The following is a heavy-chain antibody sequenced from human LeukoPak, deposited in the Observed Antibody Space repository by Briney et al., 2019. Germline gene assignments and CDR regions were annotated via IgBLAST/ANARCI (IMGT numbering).Heavy chain of an antibody. D-gene: IGHD2-15*01. CDR2: IYSSGST. CDR3: ARQWGRCSGGTCSFDY. Sequence: SETLSLTCAVSRGSIGSYYWGWVRQPPGRTLEWIAYIYSSGSTNYNPSLKGRATISLDTSKSQFSLRLSSVTAADTAVYYCARQWGRCSGGTCSFDYWGPGTLVTVSS. V-gene: IGHV4-59*08. CDR1: RGSIGSYY. J-gene: IGHJ4*02.